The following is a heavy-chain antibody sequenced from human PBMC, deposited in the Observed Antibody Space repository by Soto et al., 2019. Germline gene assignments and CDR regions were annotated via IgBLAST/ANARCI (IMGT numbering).Heavy chain of an antibody. D-gene: IGHD5-18*01. CDR3: ARDHVRELEYSYGIDY. CDR2: IYYSGST. CDR1: GGSISSGGYY. Sequence: QVQLQESGPGLVKPSQTLSLTCTVSGGSISSGGYYWSWIRQHPGKGLEWIGYIYYSGSTYYNPSLKSRVTIAVDTSKNQVSLKLSSVTAADTAVYYCARDHVRELEYSYGIDYWGQGTLVTVSS. V-gene: IGHV4-31*03. J-gene: IGHJ4*02.